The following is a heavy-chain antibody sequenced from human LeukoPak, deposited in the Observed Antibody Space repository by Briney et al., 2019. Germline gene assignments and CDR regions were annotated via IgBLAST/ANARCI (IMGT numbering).Heavy chain of an antibody. V-gene: IGHV3-23*01. J-gene: IGHJ4*02. CDR3: AKGRSVVVPAADPLDY. Sequence: GGSLRLSCAASGFTFSSYAMSWVRQAPGKGLEWVSAISGSGGSTYYADSVKGRFTISRDNSKNTLYLQMNSLRAEDTAVYYCAKGRSVVVPAADPLDYWGQGTLVTVSS. CDR1: GFTFSSYA. D-gene: IGHD2-2*01. CDR2: ISGSGGST.